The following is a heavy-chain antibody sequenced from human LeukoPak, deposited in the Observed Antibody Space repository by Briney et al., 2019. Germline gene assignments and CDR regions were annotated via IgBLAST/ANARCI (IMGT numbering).Heavy chain of an antibody. CDR2: INGGGDIM. CDR3: AMRDRGYGLDI. J-gene: IGHJ3*02. D-gene: IGHD3-10*01. Sequence: TGGSLRLSCAASGFSLRAYDLIWVRQAPGKGLDWVSIINGGGDIMMYEDSVKGWFTISRDNSKNTFYLQMNSLRVEDTAVYYCAMRDRGYGLDIWGQGTMVTVSS. V-gene: IGHV3-23*01. CDR1: GFSLRAYD.